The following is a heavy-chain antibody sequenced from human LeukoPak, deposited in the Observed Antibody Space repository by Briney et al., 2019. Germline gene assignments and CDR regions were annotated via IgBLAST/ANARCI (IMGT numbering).Heavy chain of an antibody. V-gene: IGHV3-48*03. CDR3: ASPQESGTTSFVGY. CDR2: ISGSGRTI. D-gene: IGHD2/OR15-2a*01. Sequence: GGSLRLSCAASGFTFSNYEMNWVRQAPGKGLEWASYISGSGRTIYYADSVKGRFTISRDNAKNSLYLQMNSLRDEDTAVYYCASPQESGTTSFVGYWGQGTLVTVSS. CDR1: GFTFSNYE. J-gene: IGHJ4*02.